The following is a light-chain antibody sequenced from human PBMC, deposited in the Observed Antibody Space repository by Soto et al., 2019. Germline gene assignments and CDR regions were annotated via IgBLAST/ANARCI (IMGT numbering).Light chain of an antibody. CDR3: QSYDNSLSGPVV. CDR1: SSNIGANYD. CDR2: ANT. J-gene: IGLJ3*02. V-gene: IGLV1-40*01. Sequence: QPVLTQPPSASGTPGQRVTISCSGSSSNIGANYDVHWYQVLPGTAPKLLIYANTNRPSGVPDRFSGSKSGTSASLAITGLQAEDEADYYCQSYDNSLSGPVVFGGGTKLTVL.